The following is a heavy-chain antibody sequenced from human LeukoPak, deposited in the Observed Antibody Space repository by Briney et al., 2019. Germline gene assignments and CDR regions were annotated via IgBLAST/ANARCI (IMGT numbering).Heavy chain of an antibody. V-gene: IGHV4-59*02. CDR1: GGSVTSYY. D-gene: IGHD6-19*01. J-gene: IGHJ4*02. CDR2: IYHSGST. CDR3: ASYSSGRVDKIFDY. Sequence: KPSETLSLTCTVSGGSVTSYYWSWIRQPPGKGLEWIGSIYHSGSTYYNPSLKSRVTISVDKSKNQFSLKLSSVTAADTAVYYCASYSSGRVDKIFDYWGQGTLVTVSS.